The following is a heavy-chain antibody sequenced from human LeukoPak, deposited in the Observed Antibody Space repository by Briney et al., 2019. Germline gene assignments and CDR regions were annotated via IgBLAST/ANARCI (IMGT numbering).Heavy chain of an antibody. V-gene: IGHV3-53*01. CDR1: GFTFSSYS. CDR2: IYSGGST. J-gene: IGHJ4*02. CDR3: ARVRVDYYGSGSYYLDY. Sequence: SGGSLRLSCAASGFTFSSYSMHWVRQAPGKGLEWVSVIYSGGSTYYADSVKGRFTISRDNSKNTLYLQMNSLRAEDTAVYYCARVRVDYYGSGSYYLDYWGQGTLVTVSS. D-gene: IGHD3-10*01.